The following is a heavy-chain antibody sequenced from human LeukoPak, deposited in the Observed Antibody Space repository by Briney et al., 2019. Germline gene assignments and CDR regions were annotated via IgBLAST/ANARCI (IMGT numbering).Heavy chain of an antibody. J-gene: IGHJ6*02. Sequence: SSETLSHTCTVSGGSISSGGHYWTWIRQNPGKGLEWIGYINYSGNTYYNPSLKSRVTISVDTSKNQFSLKLSSVTAADTAVYYCARNELISSNYYYYGMDVWGQGTTVTVSS. CDR3: ARNELISSNYYYYGMDV. V-gene: IGHV4-31*03. CDR1: GGSISSGGHY. CDR2: INYSGNT.